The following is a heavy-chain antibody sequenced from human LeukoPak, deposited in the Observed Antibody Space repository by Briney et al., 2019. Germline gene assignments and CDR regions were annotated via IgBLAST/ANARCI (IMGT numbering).Heavy chain of an antibody. Sequence: PSETLSLTCTVSGASISSYYWSWIRQPAGKGLEWIGRIYTSGSTYYNPSLKSRVTMSLDTSRNQFSLKLTSVTAADTAMYYCARDRDNVGVFDPWGQGTLVTVSS. J-gene: IGHJ5*02. D-gene: IGHD1-26*01. CDR1: GASISSYY. V-gene: IGHV4-4*07. CDR2: IYTSGST. CDR3: ARDRDNVGVFDP.